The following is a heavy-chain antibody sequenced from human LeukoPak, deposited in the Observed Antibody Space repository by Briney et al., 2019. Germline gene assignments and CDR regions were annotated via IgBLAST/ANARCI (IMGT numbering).Heavy chain of an antibody. CDR3: ARDAAMAGFDY. J-gene: IGHJ4*02. V-gene: IGHV3-48*03. CDR1: GFTFSSYD. CDR2: ISSSGSTI. Sequence: PGGSLRLSCAASGFTFSSYDMNWVRQAPGKGLEWVSYISSSGSTIYYADSVKGRFTISRDNAKNSLYLQMNSLRAEDTAVYYCARDAAMAGFDYWGQGTLVTVSS. D-gene: IGHD5-18*01.